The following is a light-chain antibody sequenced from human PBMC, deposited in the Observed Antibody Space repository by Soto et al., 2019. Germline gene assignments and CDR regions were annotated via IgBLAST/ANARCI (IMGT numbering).Light chain of an antibody. CDR1: QSVSID. J-gene: IGKJ1*01. Sequence: EIVMTQSPATLSVSPGETVTLSCRASQSVSIDLAWYQQKPGQAPRLLISAASTRATGIPARFSGSGSGTEFTLTISSLQSEDFAVYYGQQYYDWLDVTFGQGTKVEI. CDR2: AAS. V-gene: IGKV3-15*01. CDR3: QQYYDWLDVT.